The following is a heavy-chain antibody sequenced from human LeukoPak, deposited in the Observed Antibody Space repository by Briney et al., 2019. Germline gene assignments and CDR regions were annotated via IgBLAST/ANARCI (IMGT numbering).Heavy chain of an antibody. J-gene: IGHJ4*02. CDR1: GFTFSSYW. V-gene: IGHV3-7*01. CDR3: ARDVAYSAFDY. Sequence: PGGSLRLSCAASGFTFSSYWMSWVRQAPGKGLEWVATIRPDGSKGYYADSVRGRFTISRDNSKNSFYLQMSSLRAEDTGVFYCARDVAYSAFDYWGQGTLVTVSS. CDR2: IRPDGSKG. D-gene: IGHD2-21*01.